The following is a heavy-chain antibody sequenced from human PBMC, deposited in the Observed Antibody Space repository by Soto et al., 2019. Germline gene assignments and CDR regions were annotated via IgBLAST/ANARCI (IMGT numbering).Heavy chain of an antibody. J-gene: IGHJ1*01. V-gene: IGHV3-21*02. Sequence: EVQLVESGGGLVNPGESLRLSCAASGFTFSAYSLNWVRQAPGKGLEWVSSISVRSSYIYYVDSVKGRFTTSRDDAKNLLHLQMISQRAEDTAVYYCARDHPGDYDFWSNYLNPGYLQHGGQGTLVTVSS. CDR3: ARDHPGDYDFWSNYLNPGYLQH. CDR2: ISVRSSYI. CDR1: GFTFSAYS. D-gene: IGHD3-3*01.